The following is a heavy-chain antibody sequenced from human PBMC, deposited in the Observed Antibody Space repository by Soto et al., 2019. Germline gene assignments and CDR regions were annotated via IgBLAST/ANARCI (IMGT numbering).Heavy chain of an antibody. CDR1: GYTFTRYG. CDR3: ARGGTMIVVVTAPLDY. V-gene: IGHV1-18*01. D-gene: IGHD3-22*01. J-gene: IGHJ4*02. Sequence: GASVKVSCKASGYTFTRYGISWVRQAPGQRLVWMGWISAYNGNTNYAQKLQGRVTMTTDTSTSTAYVELRSLRSDDTAVYYCARGGTMIVVVTAPLDYWGQGTLVTVSS. CDR2: ISAYNGNT.